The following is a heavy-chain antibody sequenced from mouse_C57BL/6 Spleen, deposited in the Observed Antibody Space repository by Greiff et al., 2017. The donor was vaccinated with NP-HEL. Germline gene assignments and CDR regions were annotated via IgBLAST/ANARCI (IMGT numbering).Heavy chain of an antibody. CDR3: ASVLTGLYFDY. CDR2: ISYDGSN. Sequence: EVKLVESGPGLVKPSQSLSLTCSVTGYSITSGYYWNWIRQFPGNKLEWMGYISYDGSNNYNPSLKNRISITRDTSKNQFFLKLNSVTTEDTATYYCASVLTGLYFDYWGQGTTLTVSS. J-gene: IGHJ2*01. D-gene: IGHD4-1*01. V-gene: IGHV3-6*01. CDR1: GYSITSGYY.